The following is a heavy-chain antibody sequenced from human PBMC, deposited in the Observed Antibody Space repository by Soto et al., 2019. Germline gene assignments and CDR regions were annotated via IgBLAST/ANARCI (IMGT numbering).Heavy chain of an antibody. CDR2: IYPGDSDT. D-gene: IGHD3-16*02. CDR1: GYSFTSYW. J-gene: IGHJ5*02. V-gene: IGHV5-51*01. CDR3: ARAPGDYVWGSYRLNWFDP. Sequence: GESLKISWKGSGYSFTSYWIGWVRQMPGKGLEWMGIIYPGDSDTRYSPSFQGQVTISADKSISTAYLQWSSLKASDTAMYYCARAPGDYVWGSYRLNWFDPWGQGTLVTVSS.